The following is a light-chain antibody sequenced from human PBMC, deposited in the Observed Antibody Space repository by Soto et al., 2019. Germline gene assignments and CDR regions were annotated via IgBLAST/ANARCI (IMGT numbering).Light chain of an antibody. V-gene: IGKV3-20*01. J-gene: IGKJ1*01. CDR2: GAS. CDR3: QQYGSSGT. CDR1: QSVTSNY. Sequence: IVWAPSPASLAVSPGPPTPLSCRASQSVTSNYLAWYQQKPGQAPRLLIFGASIRATGIPDRFSGSGSGTDFTLTISRLEDEDFAVYYCQQYGSSGTFGQGTKVDIK.